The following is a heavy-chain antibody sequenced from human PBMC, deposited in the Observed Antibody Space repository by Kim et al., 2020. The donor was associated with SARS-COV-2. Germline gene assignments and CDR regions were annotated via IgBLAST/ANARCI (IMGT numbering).Heavy chain of an antibody. CDR3: TRDPDYSKGASFDY. J-gene: IGHJ4*02. Sequence: GGSLRLSCAASGFTFRTYWMHWVRQVPGKGLVWVSRINDGGSVTTYADSVKGRFTISTDNSKNMMYLQMNSLRAEDTAVYYCTRDPDYSKGASFDYWGQG. CDR2: INDGGSVT. V-gene: IGHV3-74*01. D-gene: IGHD4-4*01. CDR1: GFTFRTYW.